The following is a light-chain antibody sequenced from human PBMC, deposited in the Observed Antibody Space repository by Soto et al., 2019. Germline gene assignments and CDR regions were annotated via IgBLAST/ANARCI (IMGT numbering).Light chain of an antibody. CDR1: QSVSSSY. J-gene: IGKJ2*01. V-gene: IGKV3-20*01. Sequence: EIVLTQSPGTLSLSPGERATLSCRASQSVSSSYLAWYQQKPGQAPRLLIYGASSRATDIPDRFSGSGSGTYLTLTISRLEPKDFAVYYCRHDGSSPPRYTFVQGTKLEIK. CDR3: RHDGSSPPRYT. CDR2: GAS.